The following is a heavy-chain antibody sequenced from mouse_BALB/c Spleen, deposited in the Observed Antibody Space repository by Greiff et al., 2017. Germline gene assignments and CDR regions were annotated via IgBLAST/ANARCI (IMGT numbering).Heavy chain of an antibody. J-gene: IGHJ4*01. CDR3: TRKYDYPYYAMDY. Sequence: EVQLQESGTVLARPGASVKMSCKASGYSFTSYWMHWVKQRPGQGLEWIGAIYPGNSDTSYNQKFKGKAKLTAVTSASTAYMELSSLTNEDSAVYYCTRKYDYPYYAMDYWGQGTSVTVSS. CDR1: GYSFTSYW. D-gene: IGHD2-4*01. V-gene: IGHV1-5*01. CDR2: IYPGNSDT.